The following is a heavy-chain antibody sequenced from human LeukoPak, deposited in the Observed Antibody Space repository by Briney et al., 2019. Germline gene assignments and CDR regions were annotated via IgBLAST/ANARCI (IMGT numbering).Heavy chain of an antibody. D-gene: IGHD6-13*01. J-gene: IGHJ4*02. CDR1: GGSISSYY. CDR2: IYNSGST. V-gene: IGHV4-4*07. CDR3: ARSAFLVTAPGLYYFDY. Sequence: SETLSPTCTVSGGSISSYYWSWIRQPAGKGLEWIGHIYNSGSTNYNPSLKGRVTMSVATSKNQFSLHLSSVTAADTAVYYCARSAFLVTAPGLYYFDYWGQGTLVAVSS.